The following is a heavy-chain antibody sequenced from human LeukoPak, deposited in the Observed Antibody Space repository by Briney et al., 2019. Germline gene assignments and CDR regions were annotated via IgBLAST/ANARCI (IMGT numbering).Heavy chain of an antibody. Sequence: GGSLRLSCAASGFTFSSYAMSWVRQAPGKGLEWVSAISGSGGSTHYADSVKGRFTISRDNSKNTLYLQMNSLRAEDTAVYYCAKDLALTGSAFDIWGQGTMVTVSS. D-gene: IGHD7-27*01. J-gene: IGHJ3*02. V-gene: IGHV3-23*01. CDR3: AKDLALTGSAFDI. CDR2: ISGSGGST. CDR1: GFTFSSYA.